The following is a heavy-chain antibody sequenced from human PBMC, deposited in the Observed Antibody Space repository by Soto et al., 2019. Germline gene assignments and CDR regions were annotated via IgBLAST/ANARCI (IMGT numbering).Heavy chain of an antibody. J-gene: IGHJ5*02. CDR2: MNPNSGNT. V-gene: IGHV1-8*02. CDR1: GYSFTSFD. D-gene: IGHD3-9*01. CDR3: AIVDWFGNWLDP. Sequence: QVQLVQSGSEVKKPGASVKVSCKSFGYSFTSFDVHWVRQASGQGLEWMGWMNPNSGNTDYAQRFQGRVTMTRNTSINTAYMELNRLTSDDTAVYYCAIVDWFGNWLDPWGQGTLVTVSS.